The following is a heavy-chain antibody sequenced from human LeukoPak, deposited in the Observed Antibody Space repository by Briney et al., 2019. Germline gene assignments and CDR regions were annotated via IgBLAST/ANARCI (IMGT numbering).Heavy chain of an antibody. CDR3: ARVYYNSLGYAFDV. V-gene: IGHV3-11*04. D-gene: IGHD3-22*01. J-gene: IGHJ3*01. CDR2: ISGSRSTT. Sequence: GGSLRLSCAASGFIFTDYYMSWIRQAPGKGLEWVSYISGSRSTTYYADSVKGRFTISRDIVKNSLFLQMDSLRAEDTALYFCARVYYNSLGYAFDVWGQGTMVSVTS. CDR1: GFIFTDYY.